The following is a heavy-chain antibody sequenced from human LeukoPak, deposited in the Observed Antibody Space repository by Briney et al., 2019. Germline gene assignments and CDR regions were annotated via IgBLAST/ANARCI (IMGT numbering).Heavy chain of an antibody. CDR3: AIRDSSGWVNWFDP. Sequence: SETLSLTCAVYGGSFSGYYWSWIRQPPGKGLEWIGEINHSGSTNYNPSLKSRVTISVDTSKNQFSLKLSSVTAADTAVYYCAIRDSSGWVNWFDPWGQGTLVTVSS. D-gene: IGHD6-19*01. J-gene: IGHJ5*02. CDR1: GGSFSGYY. V-gene: IGHV4-34*01. CDR2: INHSGST.